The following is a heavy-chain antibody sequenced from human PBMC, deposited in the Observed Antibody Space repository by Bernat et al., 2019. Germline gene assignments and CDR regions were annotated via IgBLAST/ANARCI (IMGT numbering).Heavy chain of an antibody. Sequence: EVQLVESGGGLVKPGGSLRLSCAASGFTFSSYSMNWVRQAPGKGLEWVSLISGDGGSTYYADSVKGRFTISRDNSNTPLYLQMNSLRTEDTALYYCAKGIVVVPAANVELFDYWGQGTLVTVSS. CDR3: AKGIVVVPAANVELFDY. CDR2: ISGDGGST. CDR1: GFTFSSYS. V-gene: IGHV3-43*02. J-gene: IGHJ4*02. D-gene: IGHD2-2*01.